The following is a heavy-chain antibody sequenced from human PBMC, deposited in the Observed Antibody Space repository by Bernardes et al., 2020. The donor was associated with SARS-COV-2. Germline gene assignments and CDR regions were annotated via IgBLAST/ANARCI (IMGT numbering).Heavy chain of an antibody. J-gene: IGHJ2*01. Sequence: GGSLRLSCAASGFTVSTNYMSWVRQAPGKGLEWVSVIYSGGSTSYAGSVKGRFTISRDASKNTLYLQMSSLRVEDTAVYYCARDYIVGDSLWYFDLWGRGILVTVSS. D-gene: IGHD2-21*01. CDR3: ARDYIVGDSLWYFDL. V-gene: IGHV3-66*01. CDR1: GFTVSTNY. CDR2: IYSGGST.